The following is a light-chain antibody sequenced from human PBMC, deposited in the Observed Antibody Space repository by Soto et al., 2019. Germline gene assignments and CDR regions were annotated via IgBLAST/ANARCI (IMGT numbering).Light chain of an antibody. Sequence: EIVLMQSPGTLSLSPGEGATLSCRASQSVNSNYLAWYQQKPGQTPTVLIFDTSRRATGVPERFSGSGSGTDFNLTISRLEPDDFAVYYCQQYGSSQFTFGPGTKVNIK. CDR3: QQYGSSQFT. J-gene: IGKJ3*01. CDR2: DTS. CDR1: QSVNSNY. V-gene: IGKV3-20*01.